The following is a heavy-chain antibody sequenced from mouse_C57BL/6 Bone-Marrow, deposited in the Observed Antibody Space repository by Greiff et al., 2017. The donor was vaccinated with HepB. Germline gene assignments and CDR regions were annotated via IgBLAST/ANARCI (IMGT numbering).Heavy chain of an antibody. Sequence: EVKLMESGPGLVKPSQSLSLTCSVTGYSITSGYYWNWIRQFPGNKLEWMGYISYDGSNNYNPSLNNRISITRDTSKNQFFLKLNSVTTEDTATYDCAITTVVATDDWGQGTSVTVSS. D-gene: IGHD1-1*01. CDR2: ISYDGSN. CDR1: GYSITSGYY. J-gene: IGHJ4*01. CDR3: AITTVVATDD. V-gene: IGHV3-6*01.